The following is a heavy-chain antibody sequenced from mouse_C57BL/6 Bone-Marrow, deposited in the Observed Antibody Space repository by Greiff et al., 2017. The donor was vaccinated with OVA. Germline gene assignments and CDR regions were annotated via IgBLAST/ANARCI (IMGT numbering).Heavy chain of an antibody. D-gene: IGHD2-1*01. CDR2: INPNNGGT. Sequence: VQLQQSGPELVKPGASVKISCKASGYTFTDYYMNWVKQSHGKSLEWIGDINPNNGGTSYNQKFKGKATLTVDKSSSTAYMELRSLTSEDSAVYYCARKRIYPYYFDYWGQGTTLTVSS. V-gene: IGHV1-26*01. J-gene: IGHJ2*01. CDR3: ARKRIYPYYFDY. CDR1: GYTFTDYY.